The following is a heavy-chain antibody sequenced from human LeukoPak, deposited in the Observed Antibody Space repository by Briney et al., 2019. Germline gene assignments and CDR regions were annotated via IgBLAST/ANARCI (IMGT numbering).Heavy chain of an antibody. D-gene: IGHD5-24*01. CDR2: TSGDGGST. CDR3: AKDPATRDGHGAWFDP. V-gene: IGHV3-43*02. CDR1: KFSFDDYA. J-gene: IGHJ5*02. Sequence: PGGSLRLACAAFKFSFDDYAMHWVRQAPGKGLEWISLTSGDGGSTYYADSVKGRFTISRDNSKNSLYLQMNSLRSEDTALYYCAKDPATRDGHGAWFDPWGQGTLVTVSS.